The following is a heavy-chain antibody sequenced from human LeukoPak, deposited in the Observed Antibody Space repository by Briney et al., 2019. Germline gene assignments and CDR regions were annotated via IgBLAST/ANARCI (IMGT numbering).Heavy chain of an antibody. CDR1: GFTFSSYA. CDR3: AKNDGNLPYYYYYMDV. V-gene: IGHV3-23*01. J-gene: IGHJ6*03. Sequence: GGSLRLSCAASGFTFSSYAMTWVRHAPGKGLEWVATISGSGGSTYYADSVKGRFTISRDNSKNTVYLQMNRLRAEDTAVYYCAKNDGNLPYYYYYMDVWGKGTTVTVSS. CDR2: ISGSGGST. D-gene: IGHD1-1*01.